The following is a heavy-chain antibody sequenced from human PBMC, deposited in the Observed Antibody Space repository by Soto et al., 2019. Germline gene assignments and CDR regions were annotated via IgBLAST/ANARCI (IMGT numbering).Heavy chain of an antibody. CDR2: IYYSGST. CDR1: GGSVSSGSYY. J-gene: IGHJ3*02. CDR3: ARVIVGATRSHAFDI. Sequence: QVQLQESGPGLVKPSETLSLTCTVSGGSVSSGSYYWSWIRQPPGKGLEWIGYIYYSGSTNYNPSLKSRVTISVDTSKNQFSLKLSSVTAADTAVYYCARVIVGATRSHAFDIWGQGTMVTVSS. V-gene: IGHV4-61*01. D-gene: IGHD1-26*01.